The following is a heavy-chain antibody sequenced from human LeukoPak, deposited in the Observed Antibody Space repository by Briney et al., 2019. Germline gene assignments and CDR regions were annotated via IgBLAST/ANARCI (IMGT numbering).Heavy chain of an antibody. D-gene: IGHD1-26*01. CDR1: GGSISSNY. CDR2: MSYSGHS. CDR3: ATIVRGGGSFDI. V-gene: IGHV4-59*01. Sequence: PSETLSLTCTVSGGSISSNYCSWIRQSPGKGLEWIAYMSYSGHSNSNPSLRSRVTTSVDASKNQFSLRLNTVTAADTAVYYCATIVRGGGSFDIWGRGTMVTVSS. J-gene: IGHJ3*02.